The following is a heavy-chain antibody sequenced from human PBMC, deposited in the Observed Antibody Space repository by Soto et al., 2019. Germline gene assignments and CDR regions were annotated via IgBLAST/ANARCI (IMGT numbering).Heavy chain of an antibody. CDR1: GYSFTSYW. CDR2: IYPGDSDT. J-gene: IGHJ6*02. V-gene: IGHV5-51*01. Sequence: PGESLKISCKGSGYSFTSYWIGWVRQMPGKGLEWMGIIYPGDSDTRYSPSFQGQVTISADKSISTAYLQWSSLKASDTAMYYCARYSGYDSYCYYYGMDVWGQGTTVTVSS. CDR3: ARYSGYDSYCYYYGMDV. D-gene: IGHD5-12*01.